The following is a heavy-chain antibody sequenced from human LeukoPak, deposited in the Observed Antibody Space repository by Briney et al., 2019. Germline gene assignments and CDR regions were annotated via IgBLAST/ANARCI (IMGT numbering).Heavy chain of an antibody. D-gene: IGHD2-15*01. CDR3: ARVFVVAEGADCFYYGMDV. CDR1: AYMFTKYA. V-gene: IGHV7-4-1*02. Sequence: ASVKVSCKATAYMFTKYAMNWVRQVPGQGLEWMGWINTNTGIPTYGQGFTGRFVFSLDTSVSTAYLQISSLKAEDSGVYYCARVFVVAEGADCFYYGMDVWGQGTTVTVSS. J-gene: IGHJ6*02. CDR2: INTNTGIP.